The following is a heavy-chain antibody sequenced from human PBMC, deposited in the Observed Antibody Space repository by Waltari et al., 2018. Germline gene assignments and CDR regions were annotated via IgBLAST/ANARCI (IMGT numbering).Heavy chain of an antibody. J-gene: IGHJ3*02. D-gene: IGHD3-16*01. CDR2: IRYDGSNK. Sequence: VQLVVSGGGVVHHGGYPILSCEQSGNTYSRHATLWVRQAPGQGLDLVAFIRYDGSNKYYADSVKGRFTISRDNSKNTLYLQMNSLRAEDTAVYYCAKGYGGAFDIWGQGTMVTVSS. CDR1: GNTYSRHA. V-gene: IGHV3-30*02. CDR3: AKGYGGAFDI.